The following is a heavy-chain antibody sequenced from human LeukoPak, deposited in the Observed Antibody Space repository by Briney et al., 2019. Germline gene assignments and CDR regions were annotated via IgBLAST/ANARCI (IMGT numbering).Heavy chain of an antibody. D-gene: IGHD6-19*01. CDR1: GFTFSSYV. CDR2: ISYDGSNK. Sequence: GSLRLSCAASGFTFSSYVMHWVRQAPGKGLEWVAVISYDGSNKYYADSVKGRFTISRDNSKNTLYLQMNSLRAEDTAVYYCARESGLYSSGWYPYYFDYWGQGTLVTVSS. J-gene: IGHJ4*02. CDR3: ARESGLYSSGWYPYYFDY. V-gene: IGHV3-30*04.